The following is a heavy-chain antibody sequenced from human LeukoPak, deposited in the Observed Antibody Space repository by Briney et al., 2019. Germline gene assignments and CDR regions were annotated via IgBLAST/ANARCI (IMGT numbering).Heavy chain of an antibody. J-gene: IGHJ6*02. CDR1: GGSISSGSYF. CDR2: IYTSGST. Sequence: SETLSLTCTVSGGSISSGSYFWSWIRQPAGKGLEWIGRIYTSGSTNYNPSLKSRVTISVDTSKNQFSLKLSSETAADTAVYYCARVGLLWFGGREAYYGMDVWGQGTTVTVS. D-gene: IGHD3-10*01. V-gene: IGHV4-61*02. CDR3: ARVGLLWFGGREAYYGMDV.